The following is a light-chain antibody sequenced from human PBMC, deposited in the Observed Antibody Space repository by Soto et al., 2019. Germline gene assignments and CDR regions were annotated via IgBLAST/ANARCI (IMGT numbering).Light chain of an antibody. J-gene: IGLJ1*01. CDR1: SSDIGGYNY. CDR2: EVS. V-gene: IGLV2-14*01. Sequence: QSALTXPASVSGSPGQSITISCAGTSSDIGGYNYVSWYQQHPGKAPKVMIYEVSNRPSGVSNRFSGSKSGNTASLTISGLHAEDEADYYCSSYTSSSTLYVFGSGTKVTVL. CDR3: SSYTSSSTLYV.